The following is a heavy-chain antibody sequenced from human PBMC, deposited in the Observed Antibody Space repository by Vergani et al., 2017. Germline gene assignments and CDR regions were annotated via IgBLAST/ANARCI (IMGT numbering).Heavy chain of an antibody. CDR3: SGVSYGNFDY. CDR2: INHSGST. D-gene: IGHD4-17*01. J-gene: IGHJ4*02. CDR1: GGSFSGYY. V-gene: IGHV4-34*01. Sequence: QVQLQQWGAGLLKPSETLSLTCAVYGGSFSGYYWSWVRQPPGKGLEWIGEINHSGSTNYNPSLKSRDTITVDTSKKQFSLKLSSVTAADTAVYYCSGVSYGNFDYWGQGTLVTVSS.